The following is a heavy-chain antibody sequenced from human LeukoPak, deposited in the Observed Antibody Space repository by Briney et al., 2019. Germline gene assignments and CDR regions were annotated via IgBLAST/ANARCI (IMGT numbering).Heavy chain of an antibody. CDR3: ARGSRYYYDRRSVRFDP. D-gene: IGHD3-22*01. CDR2: IYYSGST. J-gene: IGHJ5*02. CDR1: GGSISSYY. Sequence: MSSETLPLTCTVSGGSISSYYWSWIRQPPGKGLEWIGYIYYSGSTNYNPPLKSRVTISVDTSKNQFSLKLSSVTAADTAVYYCARGSRYYYDRRSVRFDPWGQGTLVTVSS. V-gene: IGHV4-59*12.